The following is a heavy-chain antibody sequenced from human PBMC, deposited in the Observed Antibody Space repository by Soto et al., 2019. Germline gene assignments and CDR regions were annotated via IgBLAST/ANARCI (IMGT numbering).Heavy chain of an antibody. Sequence: QPGGSLRLSCAASGFTFSSCAMHWVRQAPGKGLEWVAVISYDGTNKYYADSVKGRFTISRDNSKNTLYLQMNSLRAEDTAVYYCASEQLAVLRGVLDYWGQGTLVTVSS. V-gene: IGHV3-30-3*01. CDR1: GFTFSSCA. J-gene: IGHJ4*02. CDR2: ISYDGTNK. D-gene: IGHD1-1*01. CDR3: ASEQLAVLRGVLDY.